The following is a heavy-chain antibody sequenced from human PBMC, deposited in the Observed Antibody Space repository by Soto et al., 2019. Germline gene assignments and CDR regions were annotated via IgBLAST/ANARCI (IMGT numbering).Heavy chain of an antibody. CDR1: GFTFSSYA. CDR3: ARDGGYYDSSGYYSYFAY. D-gene: IGHD3-22*01. CDR2: ISYDGSNK. Sequence: GGSLRLSCAASGFTFSSYAMHWVRQAPGKGLEWVAVISYDGSNKYYADSVKGRFTISRDNSKNTLYLQMNSLRAEDTAVYYCARDGGYYDSSGYYSYFAYWGQGTLVTVSS. V-gene: IGHV3-30-3*01. J-gene: IGHJ4*02.